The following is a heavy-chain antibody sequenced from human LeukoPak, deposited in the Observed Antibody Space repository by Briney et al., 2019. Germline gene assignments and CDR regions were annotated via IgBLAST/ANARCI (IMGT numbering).Heavy chain of an antibody. V-gene: IGHV3-53*01. CDR3: AKGAGGGNSEKTLFY. Sequence: GGSLRLSCAASGLTVSSNHMSWVRQAPGKGLEWISVIYGGADTYYADPVKGRFTISRDNSKNTLYLQMNSLRAEDTAVYYCAKGAGGGNSEKTLFYWGQGTLVTVSS. CDR2: IYGGADT. D-gene: IGHD4-23*01. J-gene: IGHJ4*02. CDR1: GLTVSSNH.